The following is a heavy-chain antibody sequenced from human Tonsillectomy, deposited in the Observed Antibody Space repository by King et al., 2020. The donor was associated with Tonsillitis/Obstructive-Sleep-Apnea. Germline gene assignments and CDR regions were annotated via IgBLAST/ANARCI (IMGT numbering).Heavy chain of an antibody. V-gene: IGHV1-18*01. Sequence: QLVQSGAEVKKPGASVKVSCKASGYTFTSYDITWVRQAPGQGLEWMGWSRPYDGDTNYAQKLQGRVTMTSDTSTSTAYMELRSLRSDDTAVYYCARDYYDSSDSYHGYFPRWGQGTLATVSS. CDR1: GYTFTSYD. D-gene: IGHD3-22*01. CDR3: ARDYYDSSDSYHGYFPR. J-gene: IGHJ1*01. CDR2: SRPYDGDT.